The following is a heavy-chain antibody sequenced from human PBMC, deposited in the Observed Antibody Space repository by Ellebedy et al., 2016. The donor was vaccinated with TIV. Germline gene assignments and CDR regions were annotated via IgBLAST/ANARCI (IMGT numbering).Heavy chain of an antibody. J-gene: IGHJ4*02. D-gene: IGHD4-17*01. CDR1: GYTFTTYG. CDR2: ISAYNGNT. Sequence: AASVKVSCKASGYTFTTYGISWVRQAPGQGLEWMGWISAYNGNTNSAQKLQGRVTMTTDTSTSTAYMELRSLRSDDTAVYYCARLLSHDYGDYFDYWGQGTLVTVSS. CDR3: ARLLSHDYGDYFDY. V-gene: IGHV1-18*04.